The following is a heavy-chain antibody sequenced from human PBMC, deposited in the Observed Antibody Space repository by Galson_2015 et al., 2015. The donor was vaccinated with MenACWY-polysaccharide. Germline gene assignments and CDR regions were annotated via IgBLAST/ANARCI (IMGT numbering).Heavy chain of an antibody. D-gene: IGHD2-2*01. CDR1: GFSFNNLW. Sequence: SLRLSCAASGFSFNNLWMNWVRQAPGKGLEWVANMNQDGSVKYYIDSVKGRFTISRDNAKNSLSLQMNRLRGDDTAVYYCARGGLPGAMDLWGQGTLVTVSS. J-gene: IGHJ5*02. CDR2: MNQDGSVK. V-gene: IGHV3-7*01. CDR3: ARGGLPGAMDL.